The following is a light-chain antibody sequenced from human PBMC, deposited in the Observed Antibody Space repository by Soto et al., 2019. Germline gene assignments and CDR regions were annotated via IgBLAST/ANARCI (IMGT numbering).Light chain of an antibody. Sequence: QSVLTQPPSASGSPGQSVTISCTGTSSDVGGYNYVSWYQHHPGKAPKLMIYEISKRPSGVPDRFSGSKSGNTASLTVFVLQAEDEADYYCSSYAGSNIHYVFGTGTKVTVL. CDR1: SSDVGGYNY. CDR3: SSYAGSNIHYV. J-gene: IGLJ1*01. CDR2: EIS. V-gene: IGLV2-8*01.